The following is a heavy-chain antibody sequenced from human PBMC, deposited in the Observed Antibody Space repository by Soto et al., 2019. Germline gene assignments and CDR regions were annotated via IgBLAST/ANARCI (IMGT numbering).Heavy chain of an antibody. J-gene: IGHJ5*02. CDR3: AKDRVIHLLPIWPDP. CDR2: VSSDGNNK. D-gene: IGHD2-15*01. V-gene: IGHV3-30*18. Sequence: PGGSLRLSCVASGFSLSNYGMHWVRQAPGKGLEWVAFVSSDGNNKYYAESVKGRFTISRDNAKNTLYLQVDRLTVDDTAVYYCAKDRVIHLLPIWPDPWGQGTLVTVSS. CDR1: GFSLSNYG.